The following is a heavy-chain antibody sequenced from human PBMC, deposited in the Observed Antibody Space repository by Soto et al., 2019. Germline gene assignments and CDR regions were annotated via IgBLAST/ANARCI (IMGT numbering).Heavy chain of an antibody. Sequence: EIQLLESGGGLVQPGGSLRLSCVASGFTFGSYAMSWVRQAPGKGLEWVSLVTYSGRNTYYAGSGTGRFTISRDNSRNTLSLKMSSLRVEDTDVYDCATHSRSTGGYHYFYCWGRGAMGAVCS. D-gene: IGHD1-26*01. CDR2: VTYSGRNT. CDR3: ATHSRSTGGYHYFYC. CDR1: GFTFGSYA. V-gene: IGHV3-23*01. J-gene: IGHJ4*02.